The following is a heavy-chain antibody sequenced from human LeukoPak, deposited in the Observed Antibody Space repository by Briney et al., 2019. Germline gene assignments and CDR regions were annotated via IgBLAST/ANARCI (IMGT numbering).Heavy chain of an antibody. D-gene: IGHD2-15*01. V-gene: IGHV3-48*03. CDR1: GFTFTGYE. CDR3: ARDFAGGFDY. J-gene: IGHJ4*02. Sequence: GGSLRLSCAASGFTFTGYEMNWVRQAPGKRLEWVSYISTGGGSISYAHSVKGRFTISRDNAKNSLYLQMNSLRAEDTALYYCARDFAGGFDYWGQGTLVTVSS. CDR2: ISTGGGSI.